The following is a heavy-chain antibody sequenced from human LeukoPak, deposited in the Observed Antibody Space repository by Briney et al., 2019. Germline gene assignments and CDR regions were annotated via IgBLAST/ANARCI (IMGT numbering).Heavy chain of an antibody. J-gene: IGHJ4*02. D-gene: IGHD3-22*01. CDR2: INHSGST. Sequence: SETLSLTCAVYGGSFSGYYRSWIRQPPGKGLEWIGEINHSGSTNYNPSLKSRVTISVDTSKNQFSLKLSSVTAADTAVYYCARRLLSSRSSGPFDYWGQGTLVTVSS. V-gene: IGHV4-34*01. CDR1: GGSFSGYY. CDR3: ARRLLSSRSSGPFDY.